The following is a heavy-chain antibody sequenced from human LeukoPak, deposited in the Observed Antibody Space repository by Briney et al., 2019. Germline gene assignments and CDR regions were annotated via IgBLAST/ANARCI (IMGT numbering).Heavy chain of an antibody. CDR1: GGTFGSYA. D-gene: IGHD3-16*01. CDR3: AREVGLRSQYFDY. Sequence: AASVEVSCKASGGTFGSYAISWVRQAPGQGLEWMGRIIPILGIANYAQKFQGRVTITADKSTSTAYMELSSLRSEDTAVYYCAREVGLRSQYFDYWGQGTLVTVSS. CDR2: IIPILGIA. V-gene: IGHV1-69*04. J-gene: IGHJ4*02.